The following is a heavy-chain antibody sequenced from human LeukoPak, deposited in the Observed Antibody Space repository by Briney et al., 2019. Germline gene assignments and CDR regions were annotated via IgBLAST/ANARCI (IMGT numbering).Heavy chain of an antibody. J-gene: IGHJ4*02. V-gene: IGHV4-4*02. D-gene: IGHD3-10*01. Sequence: PSGTLSLTRAVSGGSISSSSWWSWVRQPPGKGLEWSGEIYHSGSTNYNPSLKSRVTISVDKSKNQFSLKLSSVTAADTAVYYCATAYYGSGSYPFFGVWGQGTLVTVSS. CDR1: GGSISSSSW. CDR2: IYHSGST. CDR3: ATAYYGSGSYPFFGV.